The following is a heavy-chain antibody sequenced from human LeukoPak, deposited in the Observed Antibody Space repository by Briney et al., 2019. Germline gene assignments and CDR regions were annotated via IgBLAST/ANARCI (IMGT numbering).Heavy chain of an antibody. CDR3: ARLKYYYDSSGYPLDY. Sequence: SETLSLTCTVSGGSISSYYWSWIRQPPGKGLEWIGYIYYSGSTNYNPSLKSRVTISVDTSKNQFSLKLSSVTAADTAAYYCARLKYYYDSSGYPLDYWGQGTLVTVSS. V-gene: IGHV4-59*08. J-gene: IGHJ4*02. CDR1: GGSISSYY. D-gene: IGHD3-22*01. CDR2: IYYSGST.